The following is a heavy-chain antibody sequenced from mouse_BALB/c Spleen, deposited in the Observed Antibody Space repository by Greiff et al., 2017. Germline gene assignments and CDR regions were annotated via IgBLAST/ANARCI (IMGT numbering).Heavy chain of an antibody. D-gene: IGHD1-2*01. J-gene: IGHJ2*01. CDR3: ARRGPTAFDY. V-gene: IGHV1-7*01. Sequence: QVHVKQSGAELAKPGASVKMSCKASGYTFTSYWMHWVKQRPGQGLEWIGYINPSTGYTEYNQKFKDKATLTADKSSSTAYMQLSSLTSEDSAVYYCARRGPTAFDYWGQGTTLTVSS. CDR2: INPSTGYT. CDR1: GYTFTSYW.